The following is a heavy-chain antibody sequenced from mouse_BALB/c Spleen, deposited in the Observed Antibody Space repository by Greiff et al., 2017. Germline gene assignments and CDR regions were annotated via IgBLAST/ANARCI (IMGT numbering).Heavy chain of an antibody. J-gene: IGHJ4*01. CDR1: GFNIKDTY. CDR3: ARGYYGYLYAMDY. V-gene: IGHV14-3*02. CDR2: IDPANGNT. D-gene: IGHD1-2*01. Sequence: VQLQQSGAELVKPGASVKLSCTASGFNIKDTYMHWVKQRPEQGLEWIGRIDPANGNTKYDPKFQGKATITADTSSNTAYLQLSSLTSEDTAVYYCARGYYGYLYAMDYWGQGTSVTVSS.